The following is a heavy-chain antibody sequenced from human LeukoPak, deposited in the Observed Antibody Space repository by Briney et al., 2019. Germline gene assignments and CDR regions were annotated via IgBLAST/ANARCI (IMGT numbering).Heavy chain of an antibody. CDR2: ISSGGDNT. J-gene: IGHJ4*02. CDR3: VRGTGY. Sequence: GGSLRLSCSVSGFTFSTYVMHWVRQAPGKGLEYVSAISSGGDNTYYADSVKGRFTISRDNSKNTLYLQMSSLRPDDTAVYFCVRGTGYWGQGTLVTVSS. CDR1: GFTFSTYV. V-gene: IGHV3-64D*06.